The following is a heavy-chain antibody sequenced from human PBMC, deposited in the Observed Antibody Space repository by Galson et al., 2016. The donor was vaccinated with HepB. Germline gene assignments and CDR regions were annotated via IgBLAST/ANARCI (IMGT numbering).Heavy chain of an antibody. CDR1: GFTFSSYS. V-gene: IGHV3-21*01. CDR3: ASDLFGFYYDSYERLDY. CDR2: ISSSSSYI. Sequence: SLRLSCAASGFTFSSYSMNWVRQAPGKGLEWVSSISSSSSYIYYADSVKGRFTISRDNSKNTFYLQMNSLRAEDTAVYYCASDLFGFYYDSYERLDYLGQGTLVTVSS. J-gene: IGHJ4*02. D-gene: IGHD3-22*01.